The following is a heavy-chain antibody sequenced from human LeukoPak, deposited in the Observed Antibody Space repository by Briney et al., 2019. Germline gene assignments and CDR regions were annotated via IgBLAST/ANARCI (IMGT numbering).Heavy chain of an antibody. D-gene: IGHD1-26*01. CDR3: ARGGATTLFDY. Sequence: GGSLRLSCAASGFTFSSYAMLWVRQAPGKGLEYVSAITSNGDKTYYGNSVKGRFTISRDNSKNTLYLQMGSLRIEDMAVYYCARGGATTLFDYWGQGTLVTVSS. V-gene: IGHV3-64*01. CDR2: ITSNGDKT. CDR1: GFTFSSYA. J-gene: IGHJ4*02.